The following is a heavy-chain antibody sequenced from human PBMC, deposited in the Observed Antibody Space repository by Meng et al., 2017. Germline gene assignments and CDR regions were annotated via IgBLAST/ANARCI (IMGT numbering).Heavy chain of an antibody. CDR1: GFIFSNDE. J-gene: IGHJ4*02. Sequence: GQVVESGGGLVPPGRALTLSCAASGFIFSNDEMHWVRQAPGKGLEWVACITKDGSRKYYLGSVRGRFTISRDNSKNTLYLEMNSLRSEDTALYYCARDFDYWGQGTLVTVSS. CDR2: ITKDGSRK. CDR3: ARDFDY. V-gene: IGHV3-30*16.